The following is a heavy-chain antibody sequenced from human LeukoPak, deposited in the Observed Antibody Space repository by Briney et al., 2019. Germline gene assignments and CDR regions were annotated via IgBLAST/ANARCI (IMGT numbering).Heavy chain of an antibody. Sequence: GGSLRLSCAASGFTVSSNYMSWVRQAPGKGLEWVSVIYSGGSTYYADSVKGRFTISRDNSKNTLYLQMNSLRAEDTAVYYCARGRGYYYDSSGYYHGFDYWGQGTLVTVFS. CDR3: ARGRGYYYDSSGYYHGFDY. CDR1: GFTVSSNY. CDR2: IYSGGST. V-gene: IGHV3-53*01. J-gene: IGHJ4*02. D-gene: IGHD3-22*01.